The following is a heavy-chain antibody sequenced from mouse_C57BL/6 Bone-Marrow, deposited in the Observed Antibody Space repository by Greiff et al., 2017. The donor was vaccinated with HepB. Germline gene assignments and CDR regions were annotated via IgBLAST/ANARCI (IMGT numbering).Heavy chain of an antibody. CDR2: IDPSDSET. V-gene: IGHV1-52*01. Sequence: VKVVESGAELVRPGSSVKLSCKASGYTFTSYWMHWVKQRPIQGLEWIGNIDPSDSETHYNQKFKDKATLTVDKSSSTAYMQLSSLTSKDSAVYYCARGYDPAWFAYWGQGTLVTVSA. D-gene: IGHD2-2*01. J-gene: IGHJ3*01. CDR3: ARGYDPAWFAY. CDR1: GYTFTSYW.